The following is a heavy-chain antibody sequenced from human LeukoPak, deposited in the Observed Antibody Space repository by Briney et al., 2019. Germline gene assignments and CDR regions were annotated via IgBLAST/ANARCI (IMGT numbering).Heavy chain of an antibody. J-gene: IGHJ5*02. Sequence: GESLKISCKGSGYSFTNYWIGWVRQMPGKGLEWMGIIYPGDSDTRYSPSFQDQVTISADKSISTAYLQWSSLKASDTAMYYCARQRFTMRAYAGNWFDPWGQGTLVTVSS. D-gene: IGHD3-10*01. V-gene: IGHV5-51*01. CDR3: ARQRFTMRAYAGNWFDP. CDR1: GYSFTNYW. CDR2: IYPGDSDT.